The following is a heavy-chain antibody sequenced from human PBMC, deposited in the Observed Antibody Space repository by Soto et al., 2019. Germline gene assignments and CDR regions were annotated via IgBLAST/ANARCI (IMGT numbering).Heavy chain of an antibody. CDR2: ISARGGST. Sequence: EVQLLESGGGLGQGGGSLRLSCAASGFTFSSYTMNWVRQAPGKGLEWVSLISARGGSTYYADSVKGRFTISRDNSKTTLNLKMNTLRAGDTPVYYCAREPEHLPPNFDSWAQGPLVTAPS. V-gene: IGHV3-23*01. CDR3: AREPEHLPPNFDS. J-gene: IGHJ4*02. CDR1: GFTFSSYT.